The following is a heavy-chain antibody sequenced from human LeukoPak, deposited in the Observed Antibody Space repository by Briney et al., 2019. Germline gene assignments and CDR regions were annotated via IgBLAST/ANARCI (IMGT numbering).Heavy chain of an antibody. CDR1: GGSISSYY. CDR2: IYYSGST. V-gene: IGHV4-59*01. D-gene: IGHD3-3*01. Sequence: PSETLSLTCTVSGGSISSYYWSWIRQPPGKGLEWIGYIYYSGSTNYNPSLKSRVTISVDTSKNQFSLKLSSVTAADTAVYYCAXXXXXXXXXXXGYYTKDNWFDPWSQGTLVTVSS. CDR3: AXXXXXXXXXXXGYYTKDNWFDP. J-gene: IGHJ5*02.